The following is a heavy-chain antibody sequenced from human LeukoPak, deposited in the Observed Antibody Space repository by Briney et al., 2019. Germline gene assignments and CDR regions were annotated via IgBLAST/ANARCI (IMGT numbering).Heavy chain of an antibody. V-gene: IGHV4-34*01. CDR3: ARDKEEGYCSGGSCYHFDY. Sequence: SETLSLTCAVYGGSFSGYYWSWIRQPPGKGLEWIGEINHSGSTNYNPSLKSRVTISVDTSKNQFSLKLSSVTAADTAVYYCARDKEEGYCSGGSCYHFDYWGQGTLVTVSS. D-gene: IGHD2-15*01. CDR2: INHSGST. CDR1: GGSFSGYY. J-gene: IGHJ4*02.